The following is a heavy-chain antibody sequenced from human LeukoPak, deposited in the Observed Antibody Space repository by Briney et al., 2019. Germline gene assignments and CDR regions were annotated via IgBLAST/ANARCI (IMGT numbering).Heavy chain of an antibody. Sequence: SETLSLTCTVSGGSISSYYWSWIRQPPGKGLEWIGYIYYSGSTNYNPSLKRRVTISVDTSKNQFSLKLSSVTAADTAVYYCARGLMATINYFDFRGQGTLVTVSS. CDR1: GGSISSYY. V-gene: IGHV4-59*13. D-gene: IGHD5-24*01. J-gene: IGHJ4*02. CDR3: ARGLMATINYFDF. CDR2: IYYSGST.